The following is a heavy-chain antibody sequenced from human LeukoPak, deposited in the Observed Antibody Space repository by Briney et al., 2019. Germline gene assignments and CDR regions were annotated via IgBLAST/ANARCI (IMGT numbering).Heavy chain of an antibody. CDR2: INPSGGGT. D-gene: IGHD3-3*01. V-gene: IGHV1-46*01. CDR3: AKGLGVVIDFLVFDN. J-gene: IGHJ4*02. CDR1: GYSFTSYY. Sequence: ASVKVSCKASGYSFTSYYMHWVRQAPGQGLEWMGIINPSGGGTSYAQKFQGRVTMTRDMSTSTVYMELSSLRSEDTAIYYCAKGLGVVIDFLVFDNWGQGTLVTVSS.